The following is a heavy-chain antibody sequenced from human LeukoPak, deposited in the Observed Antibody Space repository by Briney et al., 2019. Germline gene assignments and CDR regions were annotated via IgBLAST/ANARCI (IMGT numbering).Heavy chain of an antibody. CDR2: IYYTGRT. Sequence: SETLSLTCTVSGGSISSSTYYWGWIRQPPGKGLECIGSIYYTGRTYHNPSLKSRVTISVDTSKNQLSLKLSSVTAADTAVYYCARHPSGSGWYIDYWGQGTLVTVSS. CDR1: GGSISSSTYY. V-gene: IGHV4-39*01. J-gene: IGHJ4*02. CDR3: ARHPSGSGWYIDY. D-gene: IGHD6-19*01.